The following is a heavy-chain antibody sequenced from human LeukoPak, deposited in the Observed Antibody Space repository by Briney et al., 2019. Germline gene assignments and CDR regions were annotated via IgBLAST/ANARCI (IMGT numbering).Heavy chain of an antibody. D-gene: IGHD2-15*01. J-gene: IGHJ4*02. V-gene: IGHV3-49*02. CDR2: IRAKDYGGTT. CDR1: GFTFGNFP. Sequence: GGSLRLSCTTSGFTFGNFPITWVRQAPGKGLEWVGYIRAKDYGGTTEYAAAVKGRFTISRDDSTGIGYLQMNDLQTDDTGVYYCTRGSGRFEYWGQGTLVAVSS. CDR3: TRGSGRFEY.